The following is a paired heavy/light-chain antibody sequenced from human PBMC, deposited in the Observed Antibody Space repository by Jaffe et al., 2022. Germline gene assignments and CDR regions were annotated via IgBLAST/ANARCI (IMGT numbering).Light chain of an antibody. CDR2: GAS. CDR1: QSVSSSY. CDR3: QQYGSSPRALT. V-gene: IGKV3-20*01. Sequence: EIVLTQSPGTLSLSPGERATLSCRASQSVSSSYLAWYQQKPGQAPRLLIYGASSRATGIPDRFSGSGSGTDFTLTISRLEPEDFAVYYCQQYGSSPRALTFGGGTKVEIK. J-gene: IGKJ4*01.
Heavy chain of an antibody. J-gene: IGHJ5*02. D-gene: IGHD1-1*01. V-gene: IGHV1-69*05. CDR2: IIPIFGTA. Sequence: QVQLVQSGAEVKKPGSSVKVSCKASGGTFSSYAISWVRQAPGQGLEWMGGIIPIFGTANYAQKFQGRVTITTDESTSTAYMELSSLRSEDTAVYYCARGSDWNDPRWAYNWFDPWGQGTLVTVSS. CDR3: ARGSDWNDPRWAYNWFDP. CDR1: GGTFSSYA.